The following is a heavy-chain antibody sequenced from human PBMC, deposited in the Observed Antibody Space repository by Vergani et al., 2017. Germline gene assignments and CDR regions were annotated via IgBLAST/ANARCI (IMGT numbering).Heavy chain of an antibody. CDR1: GYTFTDYF. D-gene: IGHD2-2*01. V-gene: IGHV1-2*02. J-gene: IGHJ4*02. Sequence: QVQRVQSGDEVKKPGASVKVSCKSSGYTFTDYFMHWVRQAPGQGLEWMGWINTNSGGTNYAQKFQGRVTMTRDTSISTAYMELSNLRSDDTAVYYCARVGTSANRYYFDYWGQGTLVTVSS. CDR2: INTNSGGT. CDR3: ARVGTSANRYYFDY.